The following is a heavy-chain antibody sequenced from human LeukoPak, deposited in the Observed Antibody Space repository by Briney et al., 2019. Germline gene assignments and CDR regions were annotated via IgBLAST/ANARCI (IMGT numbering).Heavy chain of an antibody. CDR2: ITGGGGNT. J-gene: IGHJ4*02. CDR3: AKETSVVQTPFDY. CDR1: GGSISSYY. Sequence: ETLSLTCIVSGGSISSYYWSWIRKPPGKGLEWVSSITGGGGNTYYAESAQGRFTISRDNSKSTRFLQMNSLRGDDTAVYYCAKETSVVQTPFDYWGQGTLVTVSS. V-gene: IGHV3-23*01.